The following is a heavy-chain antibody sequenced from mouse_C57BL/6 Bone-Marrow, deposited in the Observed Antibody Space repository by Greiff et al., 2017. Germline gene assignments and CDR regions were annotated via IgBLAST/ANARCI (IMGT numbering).Heavy chain of an antibody. CDR2: IYPGSGST. CDR1: GYTFTSYW. J-gene: IGHJ2*01. V-gene: IGHV1-55*01. Sequence: QVQLKQSGAELVKPGASVKMSCKASGYTFTSYWITWVKQRPGQGLEWIGDIYPGSGSTNYNEKLKSKATLTVATSSSTAYMQLSSLTSEDSSVYYSAKIYYGPFDYWGQGTTLTVSS. CDR3: AKIYYGPFDY. D-gene: IGHD2-1*01.